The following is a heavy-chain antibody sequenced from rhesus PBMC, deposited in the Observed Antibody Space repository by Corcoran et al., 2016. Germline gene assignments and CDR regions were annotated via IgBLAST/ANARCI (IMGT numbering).Heavy chain of an antibody. Sequence: QVQLVQSGAEVKKPGSSVKVSCKASGYTFTDYYMHWVRQAPRQGLEWMRWINPSNGNTKYAQKCKGRVTMTRDTSTSTAYMELSSLRSEDTAVYYCARDSPYRDKYFDLWGPGTPITISS. CDR2: INPSNGNT. D-gene: IGHD4-23*01. J-gene: IGHJ2*01. CDR3: ARDSPYRDKYFDL. CDR1: GYTFTDYY. V-gene: IGHV1S2*01.